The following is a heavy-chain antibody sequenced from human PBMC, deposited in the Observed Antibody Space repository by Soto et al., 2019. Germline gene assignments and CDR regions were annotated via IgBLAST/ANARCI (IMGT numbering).Heavy chain of an antibody. CDR3: ARGGHVVVVIAALDY. D-gene: IGHD2-21*01. CDR1: GDTFTDYY. V-gene: IGHV1-46*01. J-gene: IGHJ4*02. CDR2: VNPSGGHT. Sequence: QVQLMQSGAEVKKPWASVKVSCKASGDTFTDYYIHWVRQAPGQGLEWMGTVNPSGGHTTYAQHFLGRVTMTRDTSTSTLYMELTSLTSDDTAIYYCARGGHVVVVIAALDYWGQGTLVTVSS.